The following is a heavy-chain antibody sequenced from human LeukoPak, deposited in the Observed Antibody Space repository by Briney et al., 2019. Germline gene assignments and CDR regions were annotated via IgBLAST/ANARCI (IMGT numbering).Heavy chain of an antibody. CDR1: GFTFSSYG. Sequence: GGSLRLSCAASGFTFSSYGMHWVRQAPGKGLEWVAVISYDGSNKYYADSVKGRFTISRDNSKNTLYLQMNSLRAEDTAVYYCAKAARGGYPNLFDYWGQGTLVTVSS. D-gene: IGHD5-12*01. J-gene: IGHJ4*02. CDR3: AKAARGGYPNLFDY. CDR2: ISYDGSNK. V-gene: IGHV3-30*18.